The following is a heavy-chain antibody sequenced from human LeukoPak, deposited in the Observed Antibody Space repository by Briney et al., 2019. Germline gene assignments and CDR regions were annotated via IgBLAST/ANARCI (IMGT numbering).Heavy chain of an antibody. CDR2: IIPIFGTA. D-gene: IGHD4-17*01. Sequence: SVKVSCKASGGTFSSYAISWVRQAPGQGLEWMGGIIPIFGTANYAQKFQGRVTITADESTSTAYMELSSLRSEDTAVYYCARDRVEADYGDYGAFDIWGQGTMVTVSS. CDR1: GGTFSSYA. CDR3: ARDRVEADYGDYGAFDI. J-gene: IGHJ3*02. V-gene: IGHV1-69*13.